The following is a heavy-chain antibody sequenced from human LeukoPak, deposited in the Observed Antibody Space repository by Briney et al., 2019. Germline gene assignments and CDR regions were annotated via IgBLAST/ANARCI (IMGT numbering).Heavy chain of an antibody. CDR2: ISSSSSYI. J-gene: IGHJ6*03. CDR3: ARALRGYYYYFMDV. Sequence: PGGSLRHSYAASGFTFSSYSMNWLGPAPEKRLEGVSSISSSSSYIYYADSVKGQFTISRDNDQNSLYLQFNSRRAEGTAVYYCARALRGYYYYFMDVWGKGTTVTISS. CDR1: GFTFSSYS. V-gene: IGHV3-21*01.